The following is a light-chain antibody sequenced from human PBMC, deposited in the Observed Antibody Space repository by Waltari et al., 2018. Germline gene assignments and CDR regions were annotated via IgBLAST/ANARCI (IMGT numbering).Light chain of an antibody. CDR1: QTLSSY. J-gene: IGKJ2*03. CDR2: DAS. Sequence: EIVLTQSPATLSLSPGDRANLSCRASQTLSSYVSWYQQRPGQAPRLFIYDASKRATGIPARFSGSGSGADFTLTISDLEPEDSAVYYCQQRASWPPRYSFGQGTKVDIK. CDR3: QQRASWPPRYS. V-gene: IGKV3-11*01.